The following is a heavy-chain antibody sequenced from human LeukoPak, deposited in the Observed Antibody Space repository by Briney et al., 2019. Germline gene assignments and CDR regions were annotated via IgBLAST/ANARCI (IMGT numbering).Heavy chain of an antibody. D-gene: IGHD5-24*01. CDR1: GYTFTGYY. CDR2: INPNSGGT. V-gene: IGHV1-2*02. Sequence: ASMKVSCKASGYTFTGYYMHWVRQAPGQGLEWMGWINPNSGGTNYAQKFQGRVTMTRDTSISTAYMELSRLRSDDTAVYYCARSVATTPYFDYWGQGTLVTVSS. J-gene: IGHJ4*02. CDR3: ARSVATTPYFDY.